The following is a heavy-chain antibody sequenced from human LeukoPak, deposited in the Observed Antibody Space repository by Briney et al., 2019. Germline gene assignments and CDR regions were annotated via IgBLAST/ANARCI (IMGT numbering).Heavy chain of an antibody. CDR1: GGSISSYY. V-gene: IGHV4-59*01. Sequence: SETLSLTCIVSGGSISSYYWSWIRQPPGKGLEWIGYIYYSGTTNYNPSLKTRVTLSVDTSKNQFSLNLTSVTAADTAIYFCARGGYSGYDYREWGQGTLVTVSS. CDR3: ARGGYSGYDYRE. J-gene: IGHJ4*02. CDR2: IYYSGTT. D-gene: IGHD5-12*01.